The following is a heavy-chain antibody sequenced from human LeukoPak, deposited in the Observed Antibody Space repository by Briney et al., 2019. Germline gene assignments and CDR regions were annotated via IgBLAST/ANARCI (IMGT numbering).Heavy chain of an antibody. Sequence: SETLSLTCTVSGGSISSYYWSWIRQPPGKGLEWIGYTYYSGSTNYNPSLKSRVTISVDTSKNQFSLKLSSVTAADTAVHYCARMRSFSSGWYGGWFDPWGQGTLVTVSS. CDR3: ARMRSFSSGWYGGWFDP. D-gene: IGHD6-19*01. J-gene: IGHJ5*02. V-gene: IGHV4-59*01. CDR1: GGSISSYY. CDR2: TYYSGST.